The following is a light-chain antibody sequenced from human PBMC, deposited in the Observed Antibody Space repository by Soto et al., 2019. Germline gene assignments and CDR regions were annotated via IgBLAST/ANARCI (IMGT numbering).Light chain of an antibody. J-gene: IGLJ3*02. CDR3: SSYTSSNFWV. V-gene: IGLV2-14*01. Sequence: QSALTQPASVSGSPGQSITISCTGTSSDVGGYNYVSWYQQHPGKAPKLMIYEVSNRPSGISNRFSGSKSGNTASLTISGLQAEDEADYYCSSYTSSNFWVFGVGTKLTVL. CDR2: EVS. CDR1: SSDVGGYNY.